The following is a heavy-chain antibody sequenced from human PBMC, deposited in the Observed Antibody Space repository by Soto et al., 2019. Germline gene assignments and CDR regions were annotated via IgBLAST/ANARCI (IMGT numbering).Heavy chain of an antibody. V-gene: IGHV4-34*01. CDR1: GGSFSDYY. CDR2: INQSGST. CDR3: ARGEGIAVAGTGY. D-gene: IGHD6-19*01. J-gene: IGHJ4*02. Sequence: QVQLQQRGAGLLKPSETLSLTCAVYGGSFSDYYWSWIRQPPGKGLEWIGEINQSGSTNCNPSLKSRVTISADTSKNQSSLKLSSVTAADTAVYYCARGEGIAVAGTGYWGRGTLVTVSS.